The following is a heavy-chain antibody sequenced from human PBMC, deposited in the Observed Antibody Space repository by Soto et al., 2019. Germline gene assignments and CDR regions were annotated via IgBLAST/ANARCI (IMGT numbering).Heavy chain of an antibody. V-gene: IGHV1-69*13. CDR1: GYTFTSFD. J-gene: IGHJ4*02. CDR3: ARGVHYDSSGYYYFY. CDR2: IIPLFGTA. D-gene: IGHD3-22*01. Sequence: ASVQVSCKASGYTFTSFDMHWVRQAPGQGLEWMGGIIPLFGTAKYAQNFQGRITITADESTNTAYMELRSLRSQDTAVYYCARGVHYDSSGYYYFYWGQGTLVTVSS.